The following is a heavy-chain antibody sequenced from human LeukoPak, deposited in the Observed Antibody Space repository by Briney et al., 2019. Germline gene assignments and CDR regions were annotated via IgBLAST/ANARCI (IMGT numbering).Heavy chain of an antibody. V-gene: IGHV4-59*11. Sequence: PWETLSLTCTVSGGSISSHYWSWFRQTPGERPEWIAFIYYSGTTNYNPSLKGRVTISIDSSKNQFSLKLSSVTAADTAIYYCARGTGSYDSSGHYYWGYFDSWGQGTLVPLSS. J-gene: IGHJ4*02. CDR2: IYYSGTT. D-gene: IGHD3-22*01. CDR1: GGSISSHY. CDR3: ARGTGSYDSSGHYYWGYFDS.